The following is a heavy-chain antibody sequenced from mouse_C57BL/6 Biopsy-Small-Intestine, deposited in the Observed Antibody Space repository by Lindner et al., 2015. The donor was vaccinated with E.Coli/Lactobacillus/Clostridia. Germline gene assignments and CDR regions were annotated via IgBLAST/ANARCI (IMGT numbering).Heavy chain of an antibody. J-gene: IGHJ1*01. CDR2: IIPIFGTA. CDR3: ARVWSYMSGYYPYWYFDL. D-gene: IGHD2-3*01. CDR1: GGTFSSYA. Sequence: SVKVSCKASGGTFSSYAISWVRQAPGQGLEWMGGIIPIFGTANYAQKFQGRVTITADKSTSTAYMELSSLRSEDTAVYYCARVWSYMSGYYPYWYFDLWGRGTLVTVSS. V-gene: IGHV1-81*01.